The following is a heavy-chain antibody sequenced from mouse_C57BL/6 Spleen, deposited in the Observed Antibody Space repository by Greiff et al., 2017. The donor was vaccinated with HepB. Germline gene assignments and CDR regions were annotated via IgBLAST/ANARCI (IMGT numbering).Heavy chain of an antibody. V-gene: IGHV5-12*01. D-gene: IGHD1-1*01. CDR2: ISNGGGST. CDR1: GFTFSDYY. CDR3: ARHDTTVVDAMDY. J-gene: IGHJ4*01. Sequence: EVMLVESGGGLVQPGGSLKLSCAASGFTFSDYYMYWVRQTPEKRLEWVAYISNGGGSTYYPDTVKGRFTISRDNAKNTLYLQMSRLKSEDTAMYYCARHDTTVVDAMDYWGQGTSVTVSS.